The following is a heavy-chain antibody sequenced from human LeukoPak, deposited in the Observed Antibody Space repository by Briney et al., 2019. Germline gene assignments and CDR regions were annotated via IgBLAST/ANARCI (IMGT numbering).Heavy chain of an antibody. CDR1: GFTFSSYA. Sequence: GGSLRLSCAAPGFTFSSYAMSWVRQAPGKGLEWVSAISGSGGSTYYADSVKGRFTISRDNSKNTLYLQMNSLRAEDTAVYYCAKGDQVAANYGYFDYWGQGTLVTVSS. D-gene: IGHD2-15*01. CDR2: ISGSGGST. J-gene: IGHJ4*02. CDR3: AKGDQVAANYGYFDY. V-gene: IGHV3-23*01.